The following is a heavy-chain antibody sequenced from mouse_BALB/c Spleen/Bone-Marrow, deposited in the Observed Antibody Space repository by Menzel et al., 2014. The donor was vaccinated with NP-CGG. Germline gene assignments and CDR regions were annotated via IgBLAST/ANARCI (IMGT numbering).Heavy chain of an antibody. J-gene: IGHJ3*01. CDR3: ARNYRYAWFAY. CDR2: IFPGDGGT. D-gene: IGHD2-14*01. V-gene: IGHV1-85*01. CDR1: GYTFTSYD. Sequence: LEESGAELVKPGASVKLSCKASGYTFTSYDINWVRQRPEQGLEWIGWIFPGDGGTKCNEKFKGKATLTTDKSSSTAYMQLNRLTFEDSAVYCCARNYRYAWFAYWGQGTLVTVSA.